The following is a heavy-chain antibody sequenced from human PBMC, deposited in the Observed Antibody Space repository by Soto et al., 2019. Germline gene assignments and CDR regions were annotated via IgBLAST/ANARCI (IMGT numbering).Heavy chain of an antibody. J-gene: IGHJ2*01. D-gene: IGHD3-22*01. CDR2: ISGSGGST. CDR1: GFTFSSYA. CDR3: AKNANYYDSSGYYRYWYFDL. Sequence: EVQLLESGGGLVQPGGSLRLSCAASGFTFSSYAMSWVRQAPGKGLEWVSAISGSGGSTSYADSVKGRFTISRDNSKNTLYLQMNSLRAEDTVVYYCAKNANYYDSSGYYRYWYFDLWGRGTLVTVSS. V-gene: IGHV3-23*01.